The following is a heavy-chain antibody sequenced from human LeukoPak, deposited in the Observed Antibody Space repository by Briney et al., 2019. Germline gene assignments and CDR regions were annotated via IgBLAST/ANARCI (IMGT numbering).Heavy chain of an antibody. CDR1: GYTFTDYY. J-gene: IGHJ6*04. CDR2: VDPEDGET. D-gene: IGHD6-13*01. Sequence: ASVKVSCKVSGYTFTDYYMHWVQQAPGEGLEWMGLVDPEDGETIYAEKFQGRVTITADTSTDTAYMELSSLRSEDTAVHYCATESRGVVPAANRPSIAAASVWGKGTTVTVSS. V-gene: IGHV1-69-2*01. CDR3: ATESRGVVPAANRPSIAAASV.